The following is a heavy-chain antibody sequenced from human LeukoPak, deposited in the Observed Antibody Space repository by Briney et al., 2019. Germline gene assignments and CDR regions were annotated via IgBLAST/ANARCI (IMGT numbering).Heavy chain of an antibody. CDR1: GFTVSSNY. CDR3: AKGYCRGISCYSDY. J-gene: IGHJ4*02. Sequence: GGSLRLSCAASGFTVSSNYMSWVSQAPGKGLEWVSVIYSGGSTYYADSVKGRFTISRDNSKNTLYLQMNSLRAEDTAVYYCAKGYCRGISCYSDYWGQGTPVTVSS. V-gene: IGHV3-53*01. D-gene: IGHD2-2*02. CDR2: IYSGGST.